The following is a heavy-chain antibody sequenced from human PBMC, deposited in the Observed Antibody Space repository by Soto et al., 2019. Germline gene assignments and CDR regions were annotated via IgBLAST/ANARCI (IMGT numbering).Heavy chain of an antibody. Sequence: QVQLVQSGAEVKKPGASVMLSCKASGYTFTSYYMHWVRQAPGQGLEWMGIINPDGGSTRYAQKFQGRVTMTRDTSTRTFHMVLSSLRSEDTAMYYCAKAPRGGVIITTYSAHIDYWGQGTLVTVSS. CDR1: GYTFTSYY. J-gene: IGHJ4*02. CDR3: AKAPRGGVIITTYSAHIDY. V-gene: IGHV1-46*01. D-gene: IGHD3-3*01. CDR2: INPDGGST.